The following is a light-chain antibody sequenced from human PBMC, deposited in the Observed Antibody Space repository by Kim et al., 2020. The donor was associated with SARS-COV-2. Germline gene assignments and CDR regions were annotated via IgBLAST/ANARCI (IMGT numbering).Light chain of an antibody. Sequence: QAGLTQPPSVSKGLRQTATHTYTGNSNNVGDQGAAWLQQHQGHPPKLLSYRNNNRPSGISERLSASRSGNTASLTITGLQPEDEADYYCSAWDSSLSAWVFGGGTQLTVL. CDR3: SAWDSSLSAWV. CDR1: SNNVGDQG. J-gene: IGLJ3*02. CDR2: RNN. V-gene: IGLV10-54*01.